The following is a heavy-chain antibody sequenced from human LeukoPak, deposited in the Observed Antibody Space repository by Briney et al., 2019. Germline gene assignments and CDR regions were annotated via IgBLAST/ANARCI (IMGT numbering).Heavy chain of an antibody. CDR1: GFTFSSYD. V-gene: IGHV3-13*01. CDR2: IGTAGDT. CDR3: ARSLAPRYCSGGSPCDAFDI. J-gene: IGHJ3*02. Sequence: PGGSPRLSCAASGFTFSSYDMHWVRQATGKGLEWVSAIGTAGDTYYPGSVKGRFTISRENAKNSLYLQMNSLRAGDTAVYYCARSLAPRYCSGGSPCDAFDIWGQGTMVTVSS. D-gene: IGHD2-15*01.